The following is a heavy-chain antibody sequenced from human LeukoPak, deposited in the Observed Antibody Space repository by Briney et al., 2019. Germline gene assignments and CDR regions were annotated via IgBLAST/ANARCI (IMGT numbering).Heavy chain of an antibody. CDR2: IYYSVST. Sequence: SETLSLTCTVSGGSISSYYWRCIRQPPGKALEGIGYIYYSVSTNHSPSLKRRFTISVDTSNNQFSLKLISVTAADTAVYYCASILPEVGPGETALVFDYWGQGTLVTVSS. D-gene: IGHD5-18*01. V-gene: IGHV4-59*08. CDR1: GGSISSYY. J-gene: IGHJ4*02. CDR3: ASILPEVGPGETALVFDY.